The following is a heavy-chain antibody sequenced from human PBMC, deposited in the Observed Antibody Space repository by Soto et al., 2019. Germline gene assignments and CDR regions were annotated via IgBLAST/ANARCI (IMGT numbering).Heavy chain of an antibody. J-gene: IGHJ6*02. D-gene: IGHD3-3*01. CDR3: ARSHYDFWSGYIYGMDV. Sequence: SETLSLTCAVSGGSISSGGYSWSWIRQPPGKGLEWIGYIYHSGSTYYNPSLKSRVTISVDRSKNQFSLKLSSVTAADTAVYYCARSHYDFWSGYIYGMDVWGQGTTVTVSS. CDR2: IYHSGST. V-gene: IGHV4-30-2*01. CDR1: GGSISSGGYS.